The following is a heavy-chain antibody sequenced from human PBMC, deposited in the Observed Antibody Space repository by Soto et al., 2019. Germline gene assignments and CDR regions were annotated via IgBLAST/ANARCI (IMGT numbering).Heavy chain of an antibody. CDR2: TYYRSKWYS. Sequence: QVQLQQSGPGLVKPSQTLSLTCAISGDSVSTYGVAWNRIRLSPSRGLEWLGRTYYRSKWYSDYALSVKSRITINPDISKNQFSLQLNTVTPEDTALYYCARGKHSTFDIWGQGTMVAVSS. CDR3: ARGKHSTFDI. CDR1: GDSVSTYGVA. V-gene: IGHV6-1*01. D-gene: IGHD2-21*01. J-gene: IGHJ3*02.